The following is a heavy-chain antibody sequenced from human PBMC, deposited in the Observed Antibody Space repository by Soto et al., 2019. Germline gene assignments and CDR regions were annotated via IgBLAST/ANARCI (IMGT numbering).Heavy chain of an antibody. Sequence: PSETLSLTCTVSGGSMTSYYWTWIRQPAGKGLEWIGRVYSSGGTHYNPSLKSRVTISLDTSKNQFSLRLLSVTDADTAVHFCARGQRFSDWFDPWGHGTLVTVSS. CDR1: GGSMTSYY. J-gene: IGHJ5*02. CDR2: VYSSGGT. CDR3: ARGQRFSDWFDP. D-gene: IGHD3-3*01. V-gene: IGHV4-4*07.